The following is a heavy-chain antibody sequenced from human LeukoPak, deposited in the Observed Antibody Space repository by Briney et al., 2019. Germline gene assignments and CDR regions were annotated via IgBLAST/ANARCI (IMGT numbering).Heavy chain of an antibody. J-gene: IGHJ4*02. Sequence: SCKASGFTFSSSAMSWVRQAPGKGLEWVSAISNNGGYTYYADSVQGRFTISRDNSKSTQCLQMNSLRAEDTAVYYCAKQLGYCSDGSCYFPYWGQGTLVTVSS. CDR3: AKQLGYCSDGSCYFPY. CDR2: ISNNGGYT. D-gene: IGHD2-15*01. CDR1: GFTFSSSA. V-gene: IGHV3-23*01.